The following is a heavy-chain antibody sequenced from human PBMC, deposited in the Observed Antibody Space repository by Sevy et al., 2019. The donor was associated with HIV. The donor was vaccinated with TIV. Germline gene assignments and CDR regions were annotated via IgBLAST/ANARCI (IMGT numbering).Heavy chain of an antibody. J-gene: IGHJ4*02. CDR3: ARDGYCSSGRCYNLLDY. CDR1: GYSFSANY. Sequence: ASVKVSCEASGYSFSANYVHWVRQTPGQGLEWVGRINPHTGGTRYADNFEGRVTMTRDTSTSTAYMEMTNLESDDTAVYYCARDGYCSSGRCYNLLDYWGQGTLVTVSS. D-gene: IGHD2-15*01. CDR2: INPHTGGT. V-gene: IGHV1-2*06.